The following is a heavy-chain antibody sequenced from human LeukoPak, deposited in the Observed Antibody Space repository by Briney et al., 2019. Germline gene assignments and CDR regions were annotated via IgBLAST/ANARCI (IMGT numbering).Heavy chain of an antibody. CDR2: MNPNSGNT. CDR3: ARGVRRTRPGEGP. CDR1: GYTFTSYD. Sequence: ASVKVSCEASGYTFTSYDINWVRQATGQGLEWMGWMNPNSGNTGYAQKFQGRVTMTRNTSISTACMELSSLRSEDTAVYYCARGVRRTRPGEGPWGQGTLVTVSS. J-gene: IGHJ5*02. V-gene: IGHV1-8*01. D-gene: IGHD1-14*01.